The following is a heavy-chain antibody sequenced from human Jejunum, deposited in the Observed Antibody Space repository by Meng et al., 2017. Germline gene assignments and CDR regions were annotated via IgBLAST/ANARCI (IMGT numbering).Heavy chain of an antibody. CDR2: INTNTGNP. J-gene: IGHJ4*02. V-gene: IGHV7-4-1*02. CDR3: VLGPTTAAFDY. D-gene: IGHD1-26*01. CDR1: GYTFPTYG. Sequence: QVQLVQSGSELGQPGASVRVSCKASGYTFPTYGVNWLRQAPGQRLEWMGWINTNTGNPTYAQGFTGRFVFSLDTSVSTTYLQISSLEAEDTAVYYCVLGPTTAAFDYWGQGTLVTVSS.